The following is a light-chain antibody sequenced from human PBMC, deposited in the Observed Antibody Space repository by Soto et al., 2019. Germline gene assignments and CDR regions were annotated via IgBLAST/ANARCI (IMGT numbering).Light chain of an antibody. Sequence: SSELTQPPSVSVAPGKTARITCGGNNIGSKSVHWYQQKPGQAPVLVIYYDSDRPSGIPERFSGSNSGNTATLTISSVAAGDEADYYCQVWDSSSDHAVFGGGTQLTVL. CDR2: YDS. J-gene: IGLJ7*01. V-gene: IGLV3-21*04. CDR3: QVWDSSSDHAV. CDR1: NIGSKS.